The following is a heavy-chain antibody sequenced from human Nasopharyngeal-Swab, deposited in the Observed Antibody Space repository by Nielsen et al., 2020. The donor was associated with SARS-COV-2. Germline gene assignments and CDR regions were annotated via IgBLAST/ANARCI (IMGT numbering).Heavy chain of an antibody. Sequence: ASVKVSCKASGYTFTSYDINWVRQATGQGLEWMVWMNPNSGNTGYSQKFQGRVTMTRNTSISTAYMELISLRSEDTAVYYCARELTRSITIFGVVIPNWFDHWGQGTLVTVSS. CDR3: ARELTRSITIFGVVIPNWFDH. CDR1: GYTFTSYD. V-gene: IGHV1-8*02. CDR2: MNPNSGNT. J-gene: IGHJ5*02. D-gene: IGHD3-3*01.